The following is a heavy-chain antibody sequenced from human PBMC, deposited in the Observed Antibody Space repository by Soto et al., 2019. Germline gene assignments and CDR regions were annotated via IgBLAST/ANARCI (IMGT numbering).Heavy chain of an antibody. V-gene: IGHV4-39*01. J-gene: IGHJ5*02. Sequence: QLQLQESGPGLVKPSETLSLTCTVSGGSISSSSYYWGWIRQPPGKGLEWIGSIYYSGSTYYNPSLKSRVTISVDTSKNQFSLKLSSVTAADTAVYYCAAYSYYDYIWGSYRSNWFDPWGQGTLVTVSS. CDR2: IYYSGST. CDR3: AAYSYYDYIWGSYRSNWFDP. CDR1: GGSISSSSYY. D-gene: IGHD3-16*02.